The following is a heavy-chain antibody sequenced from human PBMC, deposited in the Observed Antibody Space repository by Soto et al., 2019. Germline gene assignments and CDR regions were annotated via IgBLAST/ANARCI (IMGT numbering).Heavy chain of an antibody. J-gene: IGHJ6*02. D-gene: IGHD2-15*01. CDR1: GYTFTSYY. CDR3: ARDLDCSGGSCYIYYYYGMDV. V-gene: IGHV1-46*01. CDR2: INPSGGST. Sequence: GASVKVSCKASGYTFTSYYMHWVRQAPGEGLEWMGIINPSGGSTSYAQKFQGRVTMTRDTSTSTVYMELSSLRSEDTAVYYCARDLDCSGGSCYIYYYYGMDVWGQGTTVTVSS.